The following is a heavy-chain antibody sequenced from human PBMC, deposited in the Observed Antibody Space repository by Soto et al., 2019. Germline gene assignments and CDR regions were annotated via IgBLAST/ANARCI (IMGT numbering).Heavy chain of an antibody. J-gene: IGHJ5*02. CDR2: ISGSGGST. D-gene: IGHD3-10*01. CDR3: AKDTGGGFGELNWFDP. Sequence: LSLTCAASGFTFSSYAMSWVRQAPGKGLEWVSAISGSGGSTYYADSVKGRFTISRDNSKNTLYLQMNSLRAEDTAVYYCAKDTGGGFGELNWFDPWGQGTLVTVSS. V-gene: IGHV3-23*01. CDR1: GFTFSSYA.